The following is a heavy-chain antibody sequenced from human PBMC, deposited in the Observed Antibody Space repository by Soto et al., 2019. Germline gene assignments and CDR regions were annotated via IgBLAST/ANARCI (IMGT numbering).Heavy chain of an antibody. CDR3: VSLDSSDWYVQQ. J-gene: IGHJ1*01. CDR2: IYYSGIT. V-gene: IGHV4-39*01. CDR1: GGSITSSSYY. D-gene: IGHD3-22*01. Sequence: QLQLQESGPRLMKPSETLSLTCSVSGGSITSSSYYWGWIRQPPGKGLEWIGIIYYSGITYYNTSLKSRVAISVDTSKNQFALKMRSVTAADTAVFYCVSLDSSDWYVQQWGQGTLVAVSS.